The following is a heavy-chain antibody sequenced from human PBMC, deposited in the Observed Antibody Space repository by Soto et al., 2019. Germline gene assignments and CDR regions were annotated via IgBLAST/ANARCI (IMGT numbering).Heavy chain of an antibody. CDR3: AKDRARGYCTSTSCYGDYYYYMDV. CDR1: GLPISHFS. Sequence: CGSLTLSCPASGLPISHFSMNRVRQAPGKGLEWVSGISYSGGSTYYADSVKGRFTISRDNSKNTLHLQMNSLRAEDTAVYYCAKDRARGYCTSTSCYGDYYYYMDVWGKGTTVTVSS. V-gene: IGHV3-23*01. CDR2: ISYSGGST. J-gene: IGHJ6*03. D-gene: IGHD2-2*01.